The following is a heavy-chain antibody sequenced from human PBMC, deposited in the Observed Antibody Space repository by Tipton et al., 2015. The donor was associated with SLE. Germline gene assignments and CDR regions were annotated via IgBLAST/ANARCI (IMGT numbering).Heavy chain of an antibody. D-gene: IGHD2-21*01. CDR1: GGSISSYY. Sequence: GLVKPSETLSLTCTVSGGSISSYYWSWIRQPPGKGLEWIGYLYYSGNANYSPSLRSRVTISVDTSNNQFSLKLSSVTAADTAMYYCARHSRGGYCGGDCYSLLWSLDLWGRGTLVTVSS. J-gene: IGHJ2*01. CDR2: LYYSGNA. CDR3: ARHSRGGYCGGDCYSLLWSLDL. V-gene: IGHV4-59*08.